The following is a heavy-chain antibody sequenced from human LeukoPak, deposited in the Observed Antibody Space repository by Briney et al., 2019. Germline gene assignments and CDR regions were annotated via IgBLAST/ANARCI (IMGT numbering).Heavy chain of an antibody. CDR1: GYTFTGYY. CDR2: INPNSGGT. Sequence: GASVKVSCKASGYTFTGYYMHWVRQAPGQGLEWMGWINPNSGGTNYAQKFQGRVTMTRDTSISTAYMELSRLRSDDTAVYYCARALRGANERAPERQRPSLGYWGQGTLVTVSS. D-gene: IGHD1-1*01. V-gene: IGHV1-2*02. CDR3: ARALRGANERAPERQRPSLGY. J-gene: IGHJ4*02.